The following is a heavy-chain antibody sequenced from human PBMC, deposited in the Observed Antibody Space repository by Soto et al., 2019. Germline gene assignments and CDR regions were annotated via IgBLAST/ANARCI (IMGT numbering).Heavy chain of an antibody. CDR1: GGPFGTGAYH. Sequence: QLQVQESGPGLVKPSETLSLTSSVSGGPFGTGAYHWGWIRHPPGKALEWIGGVYYTGSTYYNPSLPSRVTVSVDTSKKRFSLRLTSVTAADTAEYFCARHLATGTHRGYIDYWGQGTLVTVSS. CDR2: VYYTGST. J-gene: IGHJ4*02. D-gene: IGHD1-1*01. V-gene: IGHV4-39*01. CDR3: ARHLATGTHRGYIDY.